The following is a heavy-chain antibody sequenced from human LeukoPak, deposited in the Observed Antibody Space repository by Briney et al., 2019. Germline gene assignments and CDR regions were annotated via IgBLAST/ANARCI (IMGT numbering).Heavy chain of an antibody. CDR2: ISSSGSTI. V-gene: IGHV3-48*04. Sequence: PGGSLRLSCAASGFTFSSSSMNWVRQAPGKGLEWVSYISSSGSTIYYADSVKGRFTISRDNAKNSLYLQMNSLRAEDTAVYYCARLGGLGYYYYYYMDVWGKGTTVTISS. J-gene: IGHJ6*03. D-gene: IGHD3-16*01. CDR3: ARLGGLGYYYYYYMDV. CDR1: GFTFSSSS.